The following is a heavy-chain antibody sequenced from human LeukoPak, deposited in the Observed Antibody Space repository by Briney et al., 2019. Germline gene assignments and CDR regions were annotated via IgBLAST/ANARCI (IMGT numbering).Heavy chain of an antibody. D-gene: IGHD5-12*01. CDR1: GYTFTGYY. CDR2: INPNSGGT. Sequence: GASVKVSCKASGYTFTGYYMHWVRQAPGQGLEWMGWINPNSGGTNYAQKFQGRVTMTRDMSISTAYMELSRLRSDDTAVYYCARDAAGYDLGVDYWGQGTLVTVSS. CDR3: ARDAAGYDLGVDY. J-gene: IGHJ4*02. V-gene: IGHV1-2*02.